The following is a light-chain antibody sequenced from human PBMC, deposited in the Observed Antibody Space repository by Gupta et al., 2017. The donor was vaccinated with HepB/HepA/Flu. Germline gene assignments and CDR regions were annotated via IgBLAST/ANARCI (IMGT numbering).Light chain of an antibody. Sequence: DIQMTQSPSTLSASVGDRVTITCRASQSISSWLAWYQQKPGKAPKVLIYKASSLESGVPSRFSGSGSETEFTLTISSLQPDDFAIYYCQQYKTYSRTFGQGTKVEIK. J-gene: IGKJ1*01. CDR1: QSISSW. V-gene: IGKV1-5*03. CDR3: QQYKTYSRT. CDR2: KAS.